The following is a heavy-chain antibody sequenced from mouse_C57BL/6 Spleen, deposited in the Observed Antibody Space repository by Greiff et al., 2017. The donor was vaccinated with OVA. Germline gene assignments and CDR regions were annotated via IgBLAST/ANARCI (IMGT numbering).Heavy chain of an antibody. J-gene: IGHJ4*01. CDR2: IDPSDSYT. CDR1: GYTFTSYW. Sequence: VQLQQPGAELVRPGTSVKLSCKASGYTFTSYWMHWVKQRPGQGLEWIGVIDPSDSYTNYNQKFKGKATLTVDTSSSTAYMQLSSLTSEDSTVYYCARYDGYLYYARDYWGQGTSVTVSS. V-gene: IGHV1-59*01. CDR3: ARYDGYLYYARDY. D-gene: IGHD2-3*01.